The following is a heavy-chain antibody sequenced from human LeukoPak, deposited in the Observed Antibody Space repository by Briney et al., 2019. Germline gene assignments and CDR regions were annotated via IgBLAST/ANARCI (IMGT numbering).Heavy chain of an antibody. D-gene: IGHD4-23*01. CDR1: GGSFSGYY. CDR3: ARGGGRFDY. V-gene: IGHV4-34*01. CDR2: INHSGST. J-gene: IGHJ4*02. Sequence: PSETLSLTCAVYGGSFSGYYWSWIRQPPGKGLEWIGEINHSGSTNYNPSLKTRVTISVDTSKNPFSLKLSSVTAADTAVYYCARGGGRFDYWGQGTLVTVSS.